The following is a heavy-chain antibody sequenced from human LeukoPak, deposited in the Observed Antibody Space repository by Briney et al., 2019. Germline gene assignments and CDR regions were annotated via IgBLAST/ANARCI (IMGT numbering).Heavy chain of an antibody. CDR1: GYTFTSYG. J-gene: IGHJ4*02. Sequence: ASVKVSCKASGYTFTSYGISWVRQAPGQRLEWMGWINTGNGNTKYSQKFQGRVTITRDTSASTAYMELSSLRSEDTAVYYCARDRGELDYWGQGTLVTVSS. CDR3: ARDRGELDY. CDR2: INTGNGNT. D-gene: IGHD3-16*01. V-gene: IGHV1-3*04.